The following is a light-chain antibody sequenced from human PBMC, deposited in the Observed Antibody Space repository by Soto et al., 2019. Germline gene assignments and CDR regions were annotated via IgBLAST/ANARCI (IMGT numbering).Light chain of an antibody. CDR3: QQRSNWPPIS. Sequence: ILLTQSPTTLSLSPGQRATLSCRASQSVSSYLAWYQQKPGQSPRLLIYDASNRATGIPARFSGSGSGTDFTLTISSLEPEDFAVYYCQQRSNWPPISFGQGTRLEIK. CDR2: DAS. J-gene: IGKJ5*01. CDR1: QSVSSY. V-gene: IGKV3-11*01.